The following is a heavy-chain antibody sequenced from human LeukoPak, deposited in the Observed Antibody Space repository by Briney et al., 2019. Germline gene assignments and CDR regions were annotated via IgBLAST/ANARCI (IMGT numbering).Heavy chain of an antibody. CDR1: GYXFTSYW. V-gene: IGHV5-51*01. Sequence: ESLKISCKCSGYXFTSYWIGWVRQMPGKGLEWMGIVYPGDSDTRYSPSFQGQVTISADKSISTAYLQWSSLKASDTAMYYCARQSMVRGVLRPFDPWGQGTLVTVSS. D-gene: IGHD3-10*01. J-gene: IGHJ5*02. CDR2: VYPGDSDT. CDR3: ARQSMVRGVLRPFDP.